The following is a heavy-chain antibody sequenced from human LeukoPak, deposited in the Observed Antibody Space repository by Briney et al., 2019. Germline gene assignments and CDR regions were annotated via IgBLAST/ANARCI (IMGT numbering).Heavy chain of an antibody. V-gene: IGHV4-38-2*02. CDR2: ISDRGNT. Sequence: SETLSLTCSVSNYSIDSAYYWGWVRQAPGKGLEWIGTISDRGNTYLNPSLKNRVTMSVDTSRNQFSLMMSVTAADSATYYCAESSDWFGEFIDAFDIWGQGTMVTVSS. J-gene: IGHJ3*02. CDR1: NYSIDSAYY. CDR3: AESSDWFGEFIDAFDI. D-gene: IGHD3-10*01.